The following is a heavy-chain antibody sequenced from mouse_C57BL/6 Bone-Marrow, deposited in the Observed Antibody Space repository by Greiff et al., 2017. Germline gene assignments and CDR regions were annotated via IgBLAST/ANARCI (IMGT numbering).Heavy chain of an antibody. D-gene: IGHD1-1*01. J-gene: IGHJ1*03. CDR1: GFTFSSYT. CDR2: ISGGGGNT. CDR3: SRQVTTVLATKYFDV. Sequence: DVMLVESGGGLVKPGGSLKLSCAASGFTFSSYTMSWVRQTPEKRLQWVAAISGGGGNTYYPDSVKGRFTISRDNDKNILYLKMSSLRSEDTALYYSSRQVTTVLATKYFDVWGTGTTVTVSS. V-gene: IGHV5-9*01.